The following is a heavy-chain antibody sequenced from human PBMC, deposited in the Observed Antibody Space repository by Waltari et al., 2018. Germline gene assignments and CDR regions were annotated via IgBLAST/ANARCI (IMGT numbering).Heavy chain of an antibody. CDR2: ISSSSSTI. V-gene: IGHV3-48*04. CDR3: ARDSFTTPWNWFDP. J-gene: IGHJ5*02. D-gene: IGHD3-22*01. Sequence: EVQLVESGGGLVQPGGSLRLSCAASGFTFSSYSMNWVRQAPGKGLEWVSYISSSSSTIYYADSVKGRFTISRDNAKNSLYLQMNSLRAEDTAVYYCARDSFTTPWNWFDPWGQGTLVTVSS. CDR1: GFTFSSYS.